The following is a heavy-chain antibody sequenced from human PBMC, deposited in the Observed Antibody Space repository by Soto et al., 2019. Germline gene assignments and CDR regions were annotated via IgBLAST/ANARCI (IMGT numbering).Heavy chain of an antibody. Sequence: EVQLVESGGGLVQPGGSLRLSCAASGFSFETYWMNWVRQDPGKGLEWLANIKHDGSEKYFVDSVKGRFNISRDNAKNSVYLQMNSLRAEDTAVYYCARTRTWPASITAATHGMDVWGQGTTVTVSS. CDR3: ARTRTWPASITAATHGMDV. CDR2: IKHDGSEK. D-gene: IGHD6-13*01. J-gene: IGHJ6*02. V-gene: IGHV3-7*04. CDR1: GFSFETYW.